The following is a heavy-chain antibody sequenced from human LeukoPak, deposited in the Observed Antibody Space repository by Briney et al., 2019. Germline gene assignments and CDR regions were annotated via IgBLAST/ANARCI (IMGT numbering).Heavy chain of an antibody. CDR1: GGTFNSYI. J-gene: IGHJ5*02. Sequence: SVKVSCKASGGTFNSYIITWVRQAPGQGLEWMGGIIPMFGTIKYAQELQGRVTITSDESTSTAYMELSSLRSDDTAVYYCARDGSANSGSYSWFDPWGQGTLVTVSS. V-gene: IGHV1-69*13. CDR2: IIPMFGTI. CDR3: ARDGSANSGSYSWFDP. D-gene: IGHD1-26*01.